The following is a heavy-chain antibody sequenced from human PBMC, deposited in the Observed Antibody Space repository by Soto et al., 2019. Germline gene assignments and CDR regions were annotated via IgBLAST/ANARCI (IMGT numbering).Heavy chain of an antibody. Sequence: PGGSLRLSCAASGVTFSSYSMNWVRQAPGKGLEWVSDISSSGSTIYYADSVKGRFTISRDNAKNSLYLQMNSLRDEDTAVYYCARDVSGLNWFDPWGQGTLVTVSS. CDR2: ISSSGSTI. J-gene: IGHJ5*02. CDR3: ARDVSGLNWFDP. V-gene: IGHV3-48*02. CDR1: GVTFSSYS. D-gene: IGHD5-12*01.